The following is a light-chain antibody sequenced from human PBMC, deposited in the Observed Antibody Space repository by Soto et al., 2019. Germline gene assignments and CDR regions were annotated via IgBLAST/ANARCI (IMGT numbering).Light chain of an antibody. V-gene: IGKV1-9*01. CDR3: QQLNSYPLT. Sequence: QLTQSPSSLSASVGDRVTITCRASQGIASYLAWYQQKPGQAPNLLIYAASTLQSGVPARFSGSGSGTDFTLPISSLQPEDFATYYCQQLNSYPLTFCGGTKVKI. CDR1: QGIASY. CDR2: AAS. J-gene: IGKJ4*02.